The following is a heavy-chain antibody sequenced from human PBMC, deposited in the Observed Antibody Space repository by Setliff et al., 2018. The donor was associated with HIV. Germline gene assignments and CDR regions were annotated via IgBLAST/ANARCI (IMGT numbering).Heavy chain of an antibody. V-gene: IGHV4-31*03. Sequence: SETLSLTCTVSGGSISSGGYYWSWIRQQPGKGLEWIGYIYYSGSTYYNPSLKSRVTISVDTSKNQFSLKLSSVTAADTAVYYCARGYPVSYYYYMDVWGKGTTVTVS. CDR2: IYYSGST. D-gene: IGHD3-16*02. CDR3: ARGYPVSYYYYMDV. CDR1: GGSISSGGYY. J-gene: IGHJ6*03.